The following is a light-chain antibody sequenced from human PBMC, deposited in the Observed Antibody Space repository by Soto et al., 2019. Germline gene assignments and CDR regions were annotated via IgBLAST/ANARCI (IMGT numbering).Light chain of an antibody. V-gene: IGKV3-20*01. J-gene: IGKJ1*01. CDR3: QQYYSTPWT. Sequence: EIVLTHSPGTLSLSPWERATLSCSASQSVSSSYLAWYQQKPGQAPRLLIYGASSRATGIPDRFSGSGSGTDFTLTISSLQAEDVAVYYCQQYYSTPWTFGQGTKVDIK. CDR2: GAS. CDR1: QSVSSSY.